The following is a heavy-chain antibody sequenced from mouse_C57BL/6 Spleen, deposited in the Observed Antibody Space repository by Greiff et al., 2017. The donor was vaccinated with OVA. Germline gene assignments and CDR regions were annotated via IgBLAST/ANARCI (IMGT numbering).Heavy chain of an antibody. D-gene: IGHD2-4*01. CDR1: GFTFSNYW. V-gene: IGHV6-3*01. CDR2: IRLKSDNYAT. J-gene: IGHJ2*01. CDR3: TGRGLRGYLDY. Sequence: EVKVEESGGGLVQPGGSMKLSCVASGFTFSNYWMNWVRQSPEKGLEWVAQIRLKSDNYATHYAESVKGRFTISSDDSKRSVYLQMNNLRAEDTGIYYCTGRGLRGYLDYWGQGTTLTVSS.